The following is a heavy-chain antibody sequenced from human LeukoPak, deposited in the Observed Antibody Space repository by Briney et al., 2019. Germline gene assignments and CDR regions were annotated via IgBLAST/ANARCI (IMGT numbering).Heavy chain of an antibody. CDR2: IIPILGTA. V-gene: IGHV1-69*13. J-gene: IGHJ4*02. CDR3: ARGRDDYGDHGDFDY. D-gene: IGHD4-17*01. CDR1: GGTFSSYA. Sequence: SVKVSCKASGGTFSSYAISWVRQAPGQGLEWMGGIIPILGTANYAQKFQGRVTITADESTSTAYMELSSLRSEDTAVYYCARGRDDYGDHGDFDYWGQGTLVTVSS.